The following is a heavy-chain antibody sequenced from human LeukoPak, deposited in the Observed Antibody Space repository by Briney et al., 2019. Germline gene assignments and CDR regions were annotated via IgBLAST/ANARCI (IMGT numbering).Heavy chain of an antibody. D-gene: IGHD3-22*01. J-gene: IGHJ4*02. CDR3: ARGITMIVVVPIGFDY. V-gene: IGHV1-2*02. Sequence: ASVKVSCKGSGYNFAGYYIHWVRQAPGQGLEWMGWINPNSGGTNYAQKFQGRVTMTRDTSISTAYMELSRLRSDDTAVYYCARGITMIVVVPIGFDYWGQGTLVTVSS. CDR1: GYNFAGYY. CDR2: INPNSGGT.